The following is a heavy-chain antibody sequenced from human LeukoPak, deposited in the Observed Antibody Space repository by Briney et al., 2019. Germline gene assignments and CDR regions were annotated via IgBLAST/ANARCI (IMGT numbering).Heavy chain of an antibody. V-gene: IGHV3-74*01. J-gene: IGHJ4*02. Sequence: PGGSLRLSCAASGLTFSNSWMHWVRQAPGKGLVWFSRIKSDGSSTTYADSVKGRFTISRDNAKNTLYLQMNSLRAEDTAVYYCARVDEGRNGVTVGYWGERTLVTVSS. CDR1: GLTFSNSW. CDR2: IKSDGSST. D-gene: IGHD2-8*01. CDR3: ARVDEGRNGVTVGY.